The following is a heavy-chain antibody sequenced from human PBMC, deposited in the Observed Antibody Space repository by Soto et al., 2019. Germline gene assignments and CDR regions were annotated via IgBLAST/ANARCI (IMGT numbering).Heavy chain of an antibody. CDR2: ILYDGSNK. CDR1: GFTFSNYG. J-gene: IGHJ6*02. V-gene: IGHV3-30*18. CDR3: AKSTDAYNLYFYYGMDV. D-gene: IGHD1-1*01. Sequence: GGSLRLSCAASGFTFSNYGMHWVRQTPGKGLEWVALILYDGSNKYYADSVKGRFTISRDNSKNTLYLQVSSLRAEATAVYYCAKSTDAYNLYFYYGMDVWGQGTSLTVSS.